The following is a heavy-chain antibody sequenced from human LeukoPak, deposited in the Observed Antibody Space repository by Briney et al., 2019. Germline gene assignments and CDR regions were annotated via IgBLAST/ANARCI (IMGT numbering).Heavy chain of an antibody. D-gene: IGHD3-10*01. V-gene: IGHV3-48*01. CDR1: GFTFSSYS. CDR3: ATENYGSGSYFDY. CDR2: ISSSSSTI. Sequence: PGRSLRLSCAASGFTFSSYSMNWVRQAPGKGLEWVSYISSSSSTIYYADSVKGRFTISRDNAKNSLYLQMNSLRAEDTAVYYCATENYGSGSYFDYWGQGTLVTVSS. J-gene: IGHJ4*02.